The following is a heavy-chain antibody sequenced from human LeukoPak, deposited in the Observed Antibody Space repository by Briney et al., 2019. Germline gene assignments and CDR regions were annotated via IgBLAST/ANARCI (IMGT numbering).Heavy chain of an antibody. D-gene: IGHD6-19*01. Sequence: ASETLSLTCAVYGGSFSGYYWSWIRQPPGKGLEWIGYIYYSGSTNYNPSLKSRVTISVDTSKNQFSLKLSSVTAADTAVYYCARRGSGWYENYFDYWGQGTLVTVSS. V-gene: IGHV4-59*08. CDR1: GGSFSGYY. CDR3: ARRGSGWYENYFDY. CDR2: IYYSGST. J-gene: IGHJ4*02.